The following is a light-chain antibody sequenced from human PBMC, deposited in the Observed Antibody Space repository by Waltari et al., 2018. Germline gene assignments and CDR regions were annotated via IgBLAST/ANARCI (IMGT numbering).Light chain of an antibody. CDR2: TND. V-gene: IGLV1-44*01. CDR3: AVWDDNLSGVV. J-gene: IGLJ1*01. CDR1: SSNIGVNF. Sequence: QSVLAQPPSVSWPPGQRVTIFCSGGSSNIGVNFVNWYQPLPGTSPRLLIFTNDQRPSGVPDRFSGSKSGTSASLAISGLQSEDEGHYYCAVWDDNLSGVVFGAGTQVTVL.